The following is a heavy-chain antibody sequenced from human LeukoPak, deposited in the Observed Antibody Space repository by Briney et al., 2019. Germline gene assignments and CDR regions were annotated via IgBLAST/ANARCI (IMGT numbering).Heavy chain of an antibody. CDR3: AHSSGYYRLYYFDY. CDR2: IYYSGST. V-gene: IGHV4-39*07. CDR1: GGSISSSNYY. Sequence: SETLSLTCTVSGGSISSSNYYWGWIRQPPGKGLEWIGSIYYSGSTYYNPSLKSRVTISIDTSKNQFSLKLSSVTAADTAVYYCAHSSGYYRLYYFDYWGQGTLVTVSS. D-gene: IGHD3-22*01. J-gene: IGHJ4*02.